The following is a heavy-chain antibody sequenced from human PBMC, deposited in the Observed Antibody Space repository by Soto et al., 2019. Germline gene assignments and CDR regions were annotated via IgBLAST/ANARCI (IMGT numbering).Heavy chain of an antibody. J-gene: IGHJ5*02. CDR3: ARDTGRASADL. V-gene: IGHV3-48*03. CDR1: GFTFSYYE. D-gene: IGHD6-13*01. Sequence: EVQLAESGGDLVQPGGSLSLSCVGSGFTFSYYEMNWVRQAPGKGLERVAFISHTDRLTHYPDSVKGRFTISRDNAQNSLYLEMTSLRVEDTGVYYCARDTGRASADLWGQGTLVTVSS. CDR2: ISHTDRLT.